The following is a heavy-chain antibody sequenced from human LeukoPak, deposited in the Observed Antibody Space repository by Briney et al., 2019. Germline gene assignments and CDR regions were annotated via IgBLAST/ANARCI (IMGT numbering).Heavy chain of an antibody. CDR2: VYWNDDM. D-gene: IGHD3-22*01. CDR3: AHRRGLTMRDAFDI. V-gene: IGHV2-5*01. CDR1: GLSLNTSGVG. Sequence: SGPTLVNPTQTLTLTCTLSGLSLNTSGVGVGWIRQPPGKALEWLALVYWNDDMRYSPSLKTRVTITRDTSKNQVVLTMTNMDPVDTATYYCAHRRGLTMRDAFDIWGQGTMVTVSS. J-gene: IGHJ3*02.